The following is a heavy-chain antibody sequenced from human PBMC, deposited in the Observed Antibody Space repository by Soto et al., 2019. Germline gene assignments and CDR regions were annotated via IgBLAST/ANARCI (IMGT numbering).Heavy chain of an antibody. CDR2: ISGSGGST. CDR1: GFTFSSYA. J-gene: IGHJ4*02. D-gene: IGHD3-9*01. CDR3: AKDYNWAGYPSPLPLGFDY. V-gene: IGHV3-23*01. Sequence: EVQLLESGGGLVQPGGSLRLSCAASGFTFSSYAMSWVRQAPGKGLEWVSAISGSGGSTYYADSVKGRFTISRDNSKHTLYLQMNRLRAEDTVVYYCAKDYNWAGYPSPLPLGFDYWGQGTLVTVSS.